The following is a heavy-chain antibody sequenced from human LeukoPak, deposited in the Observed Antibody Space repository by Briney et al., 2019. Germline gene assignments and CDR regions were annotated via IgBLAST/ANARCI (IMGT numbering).Heavy chain of an antibody. CDR3: AKEASGWYVGSYFDY. CDR1: GFTFSSYG. V-gene: IGHV3-30*18. Sequence: GGSLRLSCAASGFTFSSYGMPWVRQAPGKGLEWVAVISYDGSNKYYADSVKGRFTISRDNSKNTLYLQMNSLRAEDTAVYYCAKEASGWYVGSYFDYWGQGTLVTVSS. J-gene: IGHJ4*02. CDR2: ISYDGSNK. D-gene: IGHD6-19*01.